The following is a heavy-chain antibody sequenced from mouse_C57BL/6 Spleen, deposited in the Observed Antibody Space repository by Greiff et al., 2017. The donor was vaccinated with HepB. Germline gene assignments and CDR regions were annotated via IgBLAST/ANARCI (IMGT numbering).Heavy chain of an antibody. D-gene: IGHD1-1*01. Sequence: VKLVESGPGLVQPSQSLSITCTVSGFSLTSYGVHWVRQSPGKGLEWLGVIWSGGSTDYNAAFISRLSISKDNSKSQVFFKMNSLQADDTAIYYCARNCGTTRNYYAMDYWGQGTSVTVSS. V-gene: IGHV2-2*01. CDR1: GFSLTSYG. CDR3: ARNCGTTRNYYAMDY. J-gene: IGHJ4*01. CDR2: IWSGGST.